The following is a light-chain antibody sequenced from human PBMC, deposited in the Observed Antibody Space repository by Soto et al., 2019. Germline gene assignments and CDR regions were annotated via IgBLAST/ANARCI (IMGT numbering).Light chain of an antibody. CDR3: QQYGNSPPWT. Sequence: EIVLTQSPGTLSLSPGERATLSCRASQSVSSNYLAWYQQKPGQAPRLLIYDASSRATGIPDRFSGSGSGTDFTLTISRLEPEDFAVYYCQQYGNSPPWTFDQGTKVEIK. CDR2: DAS. V-gene: IGKV3-20*01. J-gene: IGKJ1*01. CDR1: QSVSSNY.